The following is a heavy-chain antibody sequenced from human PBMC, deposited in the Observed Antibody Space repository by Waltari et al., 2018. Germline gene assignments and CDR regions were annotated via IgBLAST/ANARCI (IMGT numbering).Heavy chain of an antibody. Sequence: QVQLVQSGAEMKKPGSSVKVSCKASGGTFSSYAVSWVRQAPGQGLEWIGGLSTIGGVATYAQKFQDRVTIVADESTSTVYMEVRSLTSEAPAMYSCARVWGSMTTVTTLDHWGQGTLVSVSS. J-gene: IGHJ4*02. CDR1: GGTFSSYA. V-gene: IGHV1-69*12. CDR3: ARVWGSMTTVTTLDH. D-gene: IGHD4-17*01. CDR2: LSTIGGVA.